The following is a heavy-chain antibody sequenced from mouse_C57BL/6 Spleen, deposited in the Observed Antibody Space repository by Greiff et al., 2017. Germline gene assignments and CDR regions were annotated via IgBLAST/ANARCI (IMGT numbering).Heavy chain of an antibody. CDR3: TTGYYYGSSYNPYWYFDV. CDR1: GFNIKDYY. Sequence: EVQLQQSGAELVRPEASVKLSCTASGFNIKDYYMHWVKQRPEQGLEWIGRIDPEDGDTEYAPKFQGKATMTADTSSNTAYLQLSSLTSEDTAVYYCTTGYYYGSSYNPYWYFDVWGTGTTVTVSA. CDR2: IDPEDGDT. D-gene: IGHD1-1*01. J-gene: IGHJ1*03. V-gene: IGHV14-1*01.